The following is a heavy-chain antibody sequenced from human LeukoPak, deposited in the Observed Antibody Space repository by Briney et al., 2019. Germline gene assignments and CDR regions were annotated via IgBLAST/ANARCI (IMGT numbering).Heavy chain of an antibody. V-gene: IGHV1-2*02. Sequence: ASVKVSCKASGGTFSSYAISWVRQAPGQGLEWMGWINPNSGGTNYAQKFQGRVTMTRDTSISTAYMELSSLRSDDTAVYYCARERRAVAGTGRVFYFDYWGQGTLVTVSS. CDR3: ARERRAVAGTGRVFYFDY. D-gene: IGHD6-19*01. CDR1: GGTFSSYA. CDR2: INPNSGGT. J-gene: IGHJ4*02.